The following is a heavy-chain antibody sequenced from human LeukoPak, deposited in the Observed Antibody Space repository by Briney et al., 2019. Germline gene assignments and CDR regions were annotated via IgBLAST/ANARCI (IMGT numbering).Heavy chain of an antibody. Sequence: SQTLSPTCTVSGGSISSGSYYWSWIRQPAGKGLEWIGRIYTSGSTNYNPSLKSRVTISVDTSKNQFSLKLSSVTAADTAVYYCARLSSGYRDYWGQGTLVTVSS. V-gene: IGHV4-61*02. J-gene: IGHJ4*02. CDR3: ARLSSGYRDY. D-gene: IGHD3-22*01. CDR2: IYTSGST. CDR1: GGSISSGSYY.